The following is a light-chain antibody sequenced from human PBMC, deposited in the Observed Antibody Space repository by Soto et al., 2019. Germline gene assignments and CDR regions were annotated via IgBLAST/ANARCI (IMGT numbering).Light chain of an antibody. Sequence: DIQMTQSPSTLSGSVGDRVTITCRASQTISSWLAWYQQEPGKAPKLLIYKASTLKSGVPSRFSGSGSGTDFTLTISSLQPEDFATYYCLQDHNYPLTFGGGTKVDI. CDR3: LQDHNYPLT. CDR2: KAS. J-gene: IGKJ4*01. V-gene: IGKV1-5*03. CDR1: QTISSW.